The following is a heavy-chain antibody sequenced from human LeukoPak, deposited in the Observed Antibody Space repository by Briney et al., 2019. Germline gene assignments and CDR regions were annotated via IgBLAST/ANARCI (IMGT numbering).Heavy chain of an antibody. Sequence: SGTLSLTCAVSGGSISSSNWWSWVRQPPGKGLEWIGEIYHSGSTNYNPSLKSRVTISVDKSKNRFSLKLSSVTAADTAVYYCARDSIVVVSGYYFDYWGQGTLVTVSS. CDR3: ARDSIVVVSGYYFDY. CDR2: IYHSGST. V-gene: IGHV4-4*02. D-gene: IGHD3-22*01. J-gene: IGHJ4*02. CDR1: GGSISSSNW.